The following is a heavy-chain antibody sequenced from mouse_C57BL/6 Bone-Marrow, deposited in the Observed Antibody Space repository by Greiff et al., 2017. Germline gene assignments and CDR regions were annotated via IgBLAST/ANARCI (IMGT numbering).Heavy chain of an antibody. D-gene: IGHD1-1*01. V-gene: IGHV5-17*01. Sequence: EVMLVESGGGLVKPGGSLKLSCAASGFTFSDYGMHWVRQAPEKGLEWVAYISSGSSTNYYADTVKGGFTISRDNAKNTLFLQMTSLRSEDTAMYYCARHGSPFDYWGQGTTLTVSS. CDR3: ARHGSPFDY. CDR2: ISSGSSTN. CDR1: GFTFSDYG. J-gene: IGHJ2*01.